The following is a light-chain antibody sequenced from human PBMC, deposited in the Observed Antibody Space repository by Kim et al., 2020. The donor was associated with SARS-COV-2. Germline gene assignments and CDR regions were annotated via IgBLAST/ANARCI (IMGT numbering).Light chain of an antibody. CDR2: AAS. CDR1: QSISSY. J-gene: IGKJ2*01. V-gene: IGKV1-39*01. Sequence: LSASVGDRVTSACRASQSISSYLNWYQQKPGKAPKLLIYAASSLQSGVPSRFSGSGSGTDFTLTISSLQPEDFATYYCQQSYSTLLFGQGTKLEI. CDR3: QQSYSTLL.